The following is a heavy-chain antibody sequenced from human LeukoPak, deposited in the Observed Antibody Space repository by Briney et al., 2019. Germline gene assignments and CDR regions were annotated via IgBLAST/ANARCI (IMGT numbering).Heavy chain of an antibody. J-gene: IGHJ3*02. CDR1: GFTFSSYE. Sequence: GGSLRLSCAASGFTFSSYEMTWVRQTPGKGLEWVANIKQDGSEKFYVESVKGRFTISRDNAKNSVFLQMNSLRAEDTAVYYCASHGTSDGFDIWGQGTMVTVSS. V-gene: IGHV3-7*05. CDR3: ASHGTSDGFDI. D-gene: IGHD1-1*01. CDR2: IKQDGSEK.